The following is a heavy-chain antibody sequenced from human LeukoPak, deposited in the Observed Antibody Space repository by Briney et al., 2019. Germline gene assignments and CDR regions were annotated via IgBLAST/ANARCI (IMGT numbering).Heavy chain of an antibody. V-gene: IGHV4-39*01. CDR1: GGAISSSAYF. CDR2: ILYTGST. Sequence: SETLSLTCTVSGGAISSSAYFWGWIRQPPGKGLEWIGNILYTGSTYYNPSFKSRVTISVDTSKNQFSLKLTSVTAADTALYYCATNEGPWGQGTLVTVSS. CDR3: ATNEGP. J-gene: IGHJ5*02. D-gene: IGHD1-1*01.